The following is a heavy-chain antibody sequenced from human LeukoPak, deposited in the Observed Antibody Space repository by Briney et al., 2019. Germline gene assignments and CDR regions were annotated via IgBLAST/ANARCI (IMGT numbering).Heavy chain of an antibody. CDR3: ARQDSSGWD. Sequence: PSETLSLTCTVSGGSISSSSHYWGWIRQPPGKGLEWIGSFYYSGSTYYNPSLRSRVTISVDTSKNQFSLKLSSVTAADTAVYYCARQDSSGWDWGQGTLVTVSS. D-gene: IGHD6-19*01. J-gene: IGHJ4*02. V-gene: IGHV4-39*01. CDR1: GGSISSSSHY. CDR2: FYYSGST.